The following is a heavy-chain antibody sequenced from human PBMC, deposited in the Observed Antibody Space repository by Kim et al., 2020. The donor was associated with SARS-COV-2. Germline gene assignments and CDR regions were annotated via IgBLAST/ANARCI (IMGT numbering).Heavy chain of an antibody. CDR3: ARPIRQLGGWFDP. D-gene: IGHD6-13*01. V-gene: IGHV4-39*01. Sequence: YYYPSLKSRVTISVDTSRNQYALKLSSVTATDTAVYYCARPIRQLGGWFDPWGQGTLVTVSS. J-gene: IGHJ5*02.